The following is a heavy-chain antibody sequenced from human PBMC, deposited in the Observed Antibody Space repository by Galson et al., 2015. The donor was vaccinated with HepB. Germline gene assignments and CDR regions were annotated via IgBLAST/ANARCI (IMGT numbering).Heavy chain of an antibody. D-gene: IGHD2-15*01. CDR3: ARQVSPEYCSGGSCYSYYFDY. V-gene: IGHV5-51*01. CDR2: IYPGDSDT. J-gene: IGHJ4*02. CDR1: GYSFTSYW. Sequence: QSGAEVKKPGESLKISCKGSGYSFTSYWIGWVRQMPGKGLEWMGIIYPGDSDTRYSPSFQGQVTISADKSISTAYLQWSSLKASDTAMYYCARQVSPEYCSGGSCYSYYFDYWGQGTLVTVSS.